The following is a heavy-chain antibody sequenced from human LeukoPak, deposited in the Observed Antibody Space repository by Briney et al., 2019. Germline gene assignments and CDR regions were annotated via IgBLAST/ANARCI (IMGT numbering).Heavy chain of an antibody. V-gene: IGHV4-39*07. CDR2: IYYSGST. CDR1: GGSISSSSYY. J-gene: IGHJ4*02. D-gene: IGHD6-19*01. Sequence: PSETLSLTCTVSGGSISSSSYYWGWIRQPPGKGLEWIGSIYYSGSTYYNPSLKSRVTISVDTSKNQFSLKLSSVTAADTAVYYCARDIAVAGIVYWGQGTLVTVSS. CDR3: ARDIAVAGIVY.